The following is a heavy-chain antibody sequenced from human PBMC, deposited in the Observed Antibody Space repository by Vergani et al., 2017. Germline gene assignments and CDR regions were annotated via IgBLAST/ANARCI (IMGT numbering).Heavy chain of an antibody. D-gene: IGHD3-10*01. CDR1: GYTFTSYA. Sequence: QVQVVQSGSELKKPGASVKVSCKASGYTFTSYAINWVRQAPGQGLEWMGWINTNTGNSTYAHGFTGRFVFSLDTSVSTAYLQISSLKAEDTAVYYCVRAAKPAEEIDYGSGSYYQVWFDSWGQGTLVTVSS. CDR2: INTNTGNS. J-gene: IGHJ5*01. CDR3: VRAAKPAEEIDYGSGSYYQVWFDS. V-gene: IGHV7-4-1*02.